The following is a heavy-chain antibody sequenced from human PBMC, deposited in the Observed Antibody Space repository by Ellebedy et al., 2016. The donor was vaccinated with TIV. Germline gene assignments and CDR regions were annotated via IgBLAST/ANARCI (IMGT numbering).Heavy chain of an antibody. CDR2: ISYDGSNK. Sequence: PGGSLRLSCAASGFTFSSYGMHWVRQAPGKGLEWVAVISYDGSNKYYADSVKGRFTISRDNSKNTLYLQMNSLRAEDTAVYYCARGVMARGYDFWSGYYTNAFDIWGQGTMVTVSS. D-gene: IGHD3-3*01. CDR3: ARGVMARGYDFWSGYYTNAFDI. CDR1: GFTFSSYG. V-gene: IGHV3-30*03. J-gene: IGHJ3*02.